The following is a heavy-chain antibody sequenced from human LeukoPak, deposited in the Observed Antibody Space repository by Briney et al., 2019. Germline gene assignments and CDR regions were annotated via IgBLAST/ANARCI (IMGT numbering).Heavy chain of an antibody. CDR2: ITWNGGST. Sequence: GGSLRLSCAASGFTFDDYGMIWVRQAPGKGLEWVSGITWNGGSTAYADSVKGRFTISRDNAKNSLYLQMNSLRAEDTAFYYCARDYIAVSARGTEYFQHWGQGTLFTVSS. J-gene: IGHJ1*01. D-gene: IGHD6-19*01. CDR1: GFTFDDYG. CDR3: ARDYIAVSARGTEYFQH. V-gene: IGHV3-20*04.